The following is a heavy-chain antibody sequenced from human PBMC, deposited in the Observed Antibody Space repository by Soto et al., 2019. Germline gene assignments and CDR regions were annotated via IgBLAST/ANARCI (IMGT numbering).Heavy chain of an antibody. D-gene: IGHD6-13*01. Sequence: QAQVVQSGAEVRKPGSSVKLSCKASEGTFNSYAIAWVRQAPGQGLEWMGGIIPYYNTLNYAQKFQDRVKISAGASTNTVYMELSSLRSDDTAVYFCAGGASRWYPCYLDSGAQGTLFTVSS. V-gene: IGHV1-69*01. CDR1: EGTFNSYA. J-gene: IGHJ4*02. CDR2: IIPYYNTL. CDR3: AGGASRWYPCYLDS.